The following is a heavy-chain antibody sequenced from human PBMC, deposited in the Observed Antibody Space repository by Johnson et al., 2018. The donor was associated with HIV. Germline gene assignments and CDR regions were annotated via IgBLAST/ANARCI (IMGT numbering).Heavy chain of an antibody. Sequence: VQLVESGGGLVQPGGSLRLSCAASGFTVSSNYMSWVRQAPGKGLEWVSGISWNSGSIGYADSVKGRFTISRDNSKNTLYLQMNSLRAEDTAVYYCAKDKSNAFDIWGQGTMVTVSS. V-gene: IGHV3-66*02. CDR3: AKDKSNAFDI. J-gene: IGHJ3*02. CDR2: SWNSGSI. CDR1: GFTVSSNY.